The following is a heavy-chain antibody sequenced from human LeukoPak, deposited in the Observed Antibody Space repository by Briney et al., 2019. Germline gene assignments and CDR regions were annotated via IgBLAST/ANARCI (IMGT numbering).Heavy chain of an antibody. CDR1: GGSITSSSYY. CDR2: FYYSGST. CDR3: AREGTSGTHLNWFDP. J-gene: IGHJ5*02. Sequence: PSETLSLTCTVSGGSITSSSYYWGWIRQPPGKGLEWIGSFYYSGSTYYNPSLKSRVTISVDTSKNQFSLKLSSVTAADTAVYYCAREGTSGTHLNWFDPWGQGTLVTVSS. V-gene: IGHV4-39*07. D-gene: IGHD1-1*01.